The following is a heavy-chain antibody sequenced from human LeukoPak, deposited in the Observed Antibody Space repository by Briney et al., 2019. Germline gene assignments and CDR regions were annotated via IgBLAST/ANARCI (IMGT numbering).Heavy chain of an antibody. J-gene: IGHJ4*02. V-gene: IGHV3-7*01. CDR2: LKQDGSEK. D-gene: IGHD6-19*01. Sequence: PGGSLRLSCAASGFTFSSYWMSWVRQAPGKGLEWVANLKQDGSEKYYVDSVKGRFTISRDNAKNSLYLQMNSLRAEDTAVYYCARRQWLVAGGFDYWGQGTLVTVSS. CDR1: GFTFSSYW. CDR3: ARRQWLVAGGFDY.